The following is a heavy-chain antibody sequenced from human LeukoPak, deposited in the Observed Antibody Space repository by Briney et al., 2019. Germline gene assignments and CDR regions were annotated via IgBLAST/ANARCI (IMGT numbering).Heavy chain of an antibody. D-gene: IGHD4-17*01. V-gene: IGHV3-23*01. CDR1: GFTFSSYA. CDR3: AKDLKAYGDKVDY. Sequence: PGGSLRLSCAASGFTFSSYAMSWVRQAPGKGLEWVSAINGSSGSTYYADSVKGRFTISRDNSKNTLYLQMNSLRAEDTAEYYGAKDLKAYGDKVDYWDQGTLVTVSS. CDR2: INGSSGST. J-gene: IGHJ4*02.